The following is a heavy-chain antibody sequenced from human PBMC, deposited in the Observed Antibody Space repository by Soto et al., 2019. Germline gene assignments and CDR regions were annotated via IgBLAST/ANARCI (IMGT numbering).Heavy chain of an antibody. D-gene: IGHD6-13*01. V-gene: IGHV5-10-1*01. CDR1: GYNFTSHW. CDR3: ARHGGSDSSDY. CDR2: IDPSDSYT. J-gene: IGHJ4*02. Sequence: GESLKTSCKSSGYNFTSHWINWVRQMPGKGLEWMGRIDPSDSYTNYSPSFQGHVTLSADKSISTAYLQWSSLKASDTAMYYCARHGGSDSSDYWGQGTLVTVSS.